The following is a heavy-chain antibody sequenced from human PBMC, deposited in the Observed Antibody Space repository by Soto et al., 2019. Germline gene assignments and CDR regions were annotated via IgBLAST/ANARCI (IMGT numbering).Heavy chain of an antibody. CDR2: IIPILGTA. Sequence: GASVKVSCKASGGTFSSYAISWVRQAPGQGLEWMGGIIPILGTANYAQKFQGRVTITADESTSTAYMELSSLRSEDTAVYYCARVGTYYYDSSGYYYGMDVWGQGTTVTVSS. CDR1: GGTFSSYA. CDR3: ARVGTYYYDSSGYYYGMDV. J-gene: IGHJ6*02. D-gene: IGHD3-22*01. V-gene: IGHV1-69*13.